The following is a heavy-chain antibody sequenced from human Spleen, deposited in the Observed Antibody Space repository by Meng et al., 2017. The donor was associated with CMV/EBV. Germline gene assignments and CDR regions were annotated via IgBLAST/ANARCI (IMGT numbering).Heavy chain of an antibody. CDR1: GFTFTIYW. Sequence: GESLKISCAASGFTFTIYWMSWVRQAPGRGLEWVANIKEDGTENNYADSVKGRFTISRDNAKNSLYLQMNSLRAEDTAVYYCARVAGQWLAFESWGQGTLVTVSS. D-gene: IGHD6-19*01. V-gene: IGHV3-7*01. J-gene: IGHJ4*02. CDR3: ARVAGQWLAFES. CDR2: IKEDGTEN.